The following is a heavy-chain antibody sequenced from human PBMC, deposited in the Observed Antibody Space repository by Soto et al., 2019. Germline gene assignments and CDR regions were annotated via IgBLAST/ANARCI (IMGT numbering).Heavy chain of an antibody. CDR2: IIPIFGTA. Sequence: QVQLVQSGAEVKKPGSSVKVSCKASGGTFSSYAISWVRQATGQGLEWMGGIIPIFGTAQYAQKFQGRVPISRDESPPTAYTELSTLTSSGTAAYYCARDLHSDAGTYFGPYDDWGHRTLVTVSS. J-gene: IGHJ4*01. CDR1: GGTFSSYA. CDR3: ARDLHSDAGTYFGPYDD. D-gene: IGHD3-10*01. V-gene: IGHV1-69*05.